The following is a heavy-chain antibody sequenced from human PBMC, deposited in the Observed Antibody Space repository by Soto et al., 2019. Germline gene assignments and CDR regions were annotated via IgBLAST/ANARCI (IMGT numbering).Heavy chain of an antibody. V-gene: IGHV4-39*01. Sequence: QLQLQESGPGLVKPSETLSLTCTVSGGSISSSSYYWGWIRQPPGKGLEWIGSIYYSGSTYYNPSLKSRVTIAVDTSKKQFSLKLSSVTAADTAVYYCARRFLGYCSSTSCYAHAFDIWGQGTMVTVSS. CDR1: GGSISSSSYY. J-gene: IGHJ3*02. CDR2: IYYSGST. D-gene: IGHD2-2*01. CDR3: ARRFLGYCSSTSCYAHAFDI.